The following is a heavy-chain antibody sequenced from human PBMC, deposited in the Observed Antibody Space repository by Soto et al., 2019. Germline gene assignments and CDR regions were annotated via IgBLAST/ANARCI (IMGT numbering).Heavy chain of an antibody. CDR2: ISGSGGST. CDR1: GFSVSSYA. CDR3: AKRNTMIVVVIVAIDY. V-gene: IGHV3-23*01. J-gene: IGHJ4*02. D-gene: IGHD3-22*01. Sequence: GGSLRLSCAACGFSVSSYAMGWVRQAPGKGLEWVSAISGSGGSTYYADSVKGRFTISRDNSKNTLYLQMNSLRAEDTAVYYCAKRNTMIVVVIVAIDYWGQGTLVTSPQ.